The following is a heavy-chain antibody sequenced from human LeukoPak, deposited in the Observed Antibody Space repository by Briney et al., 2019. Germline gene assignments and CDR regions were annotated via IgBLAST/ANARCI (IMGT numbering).Heavy chain of an antibody. V-gene: IGHV1-8*01. CDR2: VNPKSGNT. CDR3: AKAPPPHCSGGRCYSWGFVED. CDR1: GYTFINYD. Sequence: GASVTVSCKASGYTFINYDINWVRQAAGQGPEWMGWVNPKSGNTGYAQRFQGRVTMTRDISINTAYMELNSLRSEDTAVYYCAKAPPPHCSGGRCYSWGFVEDWGQGTLVTVSS. D-gene: IGHD2-15*01. J-gene: IGHJ4*02.